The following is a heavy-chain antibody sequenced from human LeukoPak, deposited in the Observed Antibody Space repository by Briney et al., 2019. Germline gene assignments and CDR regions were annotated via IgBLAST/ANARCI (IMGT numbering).Heavy chain of an antibody. CDR3: AKGGYAFDY. Sequence: GRSLRLSCAASGFTFSSYGMHWVRQAPGKGLEWVAVISCDGSNKYYADSVKGRFTISRDNSKNTLYLQMNSLRAEDTAVYYCAKGGYAFDYWGQGTLVTVSS. CDR1: GFTFSSYG. J-gene: IGHJ4*02. CDR2: ISCDGSNK. V-gene: IGHV3-30*18. D-gene: IGHD5-18*01.